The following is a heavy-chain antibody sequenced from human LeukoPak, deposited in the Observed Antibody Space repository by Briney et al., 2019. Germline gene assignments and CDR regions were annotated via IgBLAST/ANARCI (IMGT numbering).Heavy chain of an antibody. CDR3: AREPYYDFWSGYVYFDY. J-gene: IGHJ4*02. V-gene: IGHV4-59*08. CDR1: GASVTTYS. CDR2: FSLGGGTT. Sequence: SETLSLTCIVSGASVTTYSWNWLRQSPGKGLEWIGYFSLGGGTTSYTSSLKSRVTISRDTSKNQLSLKLSSVTAADTAVYYCAREPYYDFWSGYVYFDYWGQGTLVTVSS. D-gene: IGHD3-3*01.